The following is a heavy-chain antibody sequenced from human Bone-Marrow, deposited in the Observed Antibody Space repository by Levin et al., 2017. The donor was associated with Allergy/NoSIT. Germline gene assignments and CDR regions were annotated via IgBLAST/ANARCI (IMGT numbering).Heavy chain of an antibody. CDR3: ARGNSGDGFFDY. D-gene: IGHD5-12*01. V-gene: IGHV3-74*01. J-gene: IGHJ4*02. Sequence: GGSLRLSCVTSGFTISGYWMHWVRQAPGKGLEWVARISGDGSSTSYADSVKDRFTISRDNAKNTLYLQVNSLRPEDTAVDYCARGNSGDGFFDYWGQGTLVTVSS. CDR2: ISGDGSST. CDR1: GFTISGYW.